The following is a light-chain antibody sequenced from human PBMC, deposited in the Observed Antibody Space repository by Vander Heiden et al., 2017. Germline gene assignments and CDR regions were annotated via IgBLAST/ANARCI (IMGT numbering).Light chain of an antibody. CDR3: QAWDSDSPWKV. Sequence: SYELTQPTSVSVSPGQTATITCAGDKLGDKYACWYQQKAGQSPVLVIYQDNKRPSGIPERFTASNSGNTATLSISGTQAMDEADYFCQAWDSDSPWKVFGGGTKLTVL. CDR1: KLGDKY. V-gene: IGLV3-1*01. J-gene: IGLJ2*01. CDR2: QDN.